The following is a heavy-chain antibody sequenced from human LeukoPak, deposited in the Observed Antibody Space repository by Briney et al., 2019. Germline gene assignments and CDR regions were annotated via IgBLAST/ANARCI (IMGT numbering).Heavy chain of an antibody. CDR2: IDYSGTT. D-gene: IGHD3-3*01. V-gene: IGHV4-39*07. Sequence: SETLSLTCSVSGGSISGSSYSWGWIRQPPRKGLEWIGNIDYSGTTHYNPSLKSRVTISIDTSKKQLSLTLSSVTAADTAVYYCARDRVFEGAIGDYWGPGILVTVSS. CDR3: ARDRVFEGAIGDY. J-gene: IGHJ4*02. CDR1: GGSISGSSYS.